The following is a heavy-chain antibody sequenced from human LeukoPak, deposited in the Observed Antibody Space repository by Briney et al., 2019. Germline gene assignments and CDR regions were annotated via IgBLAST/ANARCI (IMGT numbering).Heavy chain of an antibody. V-gene: IGHV3-33*01. J-gene: IGHJ4*02. CDR1: GFTFRSYG. CDR3: ARGRMVRGVTISYYFDY. CDR2: IWYDGTNK. D-gene: IGHD3-10*01. Sequence: PGRSLRLSCAASGFTFRSYGMHWVRQAPGKGLEWVAIIWYDGTNKYYADSVKGRFTISRDNSKNTLYLQMNSLRVEDTAVYYCARGRMVRGVTISYYFDYWGQGTLVTVPS.